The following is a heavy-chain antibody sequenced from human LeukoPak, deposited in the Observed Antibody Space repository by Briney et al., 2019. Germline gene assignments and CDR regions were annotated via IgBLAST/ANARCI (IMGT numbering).Heavy chain of an antibody. V-gene: IGHV3-30-3*01. J-gene: IGHJ4*02. CDR1: GFTFSSYA. CDR2: ISYDGSNK. Sequence: GGSLTLSCAASGFTFSSYALRWVRQAPGKGLEWVAVISYDGSNKYYTDSVKGRFTISRENSKNTLYLQMSSLRPEDTAVFYCARDATAYSSSGAPWYFDYWGQGTLVTVSS. D-gene: IGHD6-6*01. CDR3: ARDATAYSSSGAPWYFDY.